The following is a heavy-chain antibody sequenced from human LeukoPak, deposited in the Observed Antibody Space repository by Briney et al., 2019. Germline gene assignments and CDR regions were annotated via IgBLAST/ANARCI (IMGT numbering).Heavy chain of an antibody. CDR3: ARVSHSPTLRFGNSRDGYLYYFDY. V-gene: IGHV1-2*04. D-gene: IGHD5-24*01. CDR1: GYTFTGYY. J-gene: IGHJ4*02. Sequence: ASVKVSCKASGYTFTGYYMHWVRQAPGQGLEWMGWINPNSGGTNYAQKFQGWVTMTRDTSISTAYMELSRLRSDDTAVYYCARVSHSPTLRFGNSRDGYLYYFDYWGQGTLVTVSS. CDR2: INPNSGGT.